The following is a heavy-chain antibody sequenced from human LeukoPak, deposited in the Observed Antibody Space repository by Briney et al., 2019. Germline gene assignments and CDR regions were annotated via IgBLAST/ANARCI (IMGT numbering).Heavy chain of an antibody. J-gene: IGHJ4*02. CDR2: VYTSGST. D-gene: IGHD6-13*01. V-gene: IGHV4-4*07. CDR3: ARDRTAAAGNDY. Sequence: SETLSLTCTVSGGSISSYYWSWIRQPAGKGLEWIGHVYTSGSTDYNPSLKSRVTMSVDTSKNQFSLKLSSVTAADTAVYYCARDRTAAAGNDYWGQGTLVTVSS. CDR1: GGSISSYY.